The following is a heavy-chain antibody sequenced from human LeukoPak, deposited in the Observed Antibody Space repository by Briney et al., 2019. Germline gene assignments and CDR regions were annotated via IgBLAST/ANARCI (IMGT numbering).Heavy chain of an antibody. D-gene: IGHD4-17*01. V-gene: IGHV5-51*01. CDR2: IFPGDSDT. J-gene: IGHJ5*02. CDR1: GYSLTSYW. CDR3: ARASLTDYGGYVRWFDP. Sequence: PGEDPKISCQGSGYSLTSYWIGRVRQMPGKGPEWMGVIFPGDSDTRYSPSFQGQLTISADKSSSTAYLQLSSQKAPDTAMYYCARASLTDYGGYVRWFDPWGQGTLVTVSS.